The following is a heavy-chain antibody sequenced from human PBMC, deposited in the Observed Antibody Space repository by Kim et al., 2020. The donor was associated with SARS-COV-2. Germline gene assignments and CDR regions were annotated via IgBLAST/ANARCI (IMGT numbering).Heavy chain of an antibody. J-gene: IGHJ5*02. CDR1: GFTFSSYW. CDR3: ARVGSSWYYYNILGWFDP. CDR2: IKQDGSEK. Sequence: GGSLRLSCAASGFTFSSYWMSWVRQAPGKGLEWVANIKQDGSEKYYVDSVKGRFTISRDNAKNSLYLQMNSLRAEDTAVYYCARVGSSWYYYNILGWFDPWGQGTLVTVSS. D-gene: IGHD6-13*01. V-gene: IGHV3-7*01.